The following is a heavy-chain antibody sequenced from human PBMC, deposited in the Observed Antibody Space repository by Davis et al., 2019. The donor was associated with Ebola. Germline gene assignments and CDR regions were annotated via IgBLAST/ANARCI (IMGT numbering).Heavy chain of an antibody. Sequence: PGGSLRLSFSVYGGSFSGYYWSWIRQPPGKGLEWIGEINHSGSTNYNPSLKSRVTISVDTSKNQFSLKLSSVTAADTAVYYCAREATGYYYGMDVWGKGTTVTVSS. CDR3: AREATGYYYGMDV. V-gene: IGHV4-34*01. J-gene: IGHJ6*04. CDR2: INHSGST. CDR1: GGSFSGYY.